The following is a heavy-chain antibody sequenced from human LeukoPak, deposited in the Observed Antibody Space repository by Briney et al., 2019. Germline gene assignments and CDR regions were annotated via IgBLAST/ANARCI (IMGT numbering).Heavy chain of an antibody. J-gene: IGHJ3*02. CDR1: GFTFSTYD. D-gene: IGHD3-10*01. Sequence: LGGSLRLSCAASGFTFSTYDMHWVRQAPGKGLEWVAIISYDGSDKYYADSVKGRFTISRDNSKNTLYLQMNSLRAEDTAVYYCAKDFGEAAFDIWGQGTMVTVSS. V-gene: IGHV3-30*18. CDR2: ISYDGSDK. CDR3: AKDFGEAAFDI.